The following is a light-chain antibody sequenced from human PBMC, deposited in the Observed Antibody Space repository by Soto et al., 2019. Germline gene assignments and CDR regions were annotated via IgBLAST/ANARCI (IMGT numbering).Light chain of an antibody. CDR2: KAS. J-gene: IGKJ1*01. CDR1: QTISSW. Sequence: DIQMTQSPSTLSGSVGDRVTITCRASQTISSWLAWYQKKPGKAPKLLIYKASTLKSGVTSRFSGSGSGTEFTLTISMLQPEDYATYYGQHYNSYSEAFGQGTKVELK. CDR3: QHYNSYSEA. V-gene: IGKV1-5*03.